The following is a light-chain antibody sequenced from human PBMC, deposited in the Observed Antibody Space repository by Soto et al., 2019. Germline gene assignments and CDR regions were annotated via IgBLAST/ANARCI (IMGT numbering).Light chain of an antibody. CDR3: QQYSSSSGYT. CDR1: QNIATQF. V-gene: IGKV3-20*01. Sequence: VLTQSPGTLSLSPGERATLSSRASQNIATQFFTWYQQIPGQAPRVLIYGTSTRATGIPDRFSGSGSGTDFTLTISRLEPEDFAVYYCQQYSSSSGYTFGQGTKLEIK. J-gene: IGKJ2*01. CDR2: GTS.